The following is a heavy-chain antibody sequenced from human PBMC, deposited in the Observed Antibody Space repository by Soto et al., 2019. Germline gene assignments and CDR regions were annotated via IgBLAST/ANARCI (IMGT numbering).Heavy chain of an antibody. CDR1: GFTFSNAW. CDR2: IKSKTDGGTT. D-gene: IGHD3-3*01. V-gene: IGHV3-15*01. Sequence: EVQLVESGGGLVKPGGSLRLSCAASGFTFSNAWMSWVRQAPGKGLEWVGRIKSKTDGGTTDYAAPVKGRFTISRDDSKNTLYLQMNSLKTEDTAVYYCTTDPTRGFWSGYYTGNGLDYWGQGTLVTVSS. CDR3: TTDPTRGFWSGYYTGNGLDY. J-gene: IGHJ4*02.